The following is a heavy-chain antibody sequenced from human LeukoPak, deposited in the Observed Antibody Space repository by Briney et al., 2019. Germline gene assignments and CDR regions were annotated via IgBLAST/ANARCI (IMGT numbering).Heavy chain of an antibody. CDR3: ARFGEFLSSWFDP. V-gene: IGHV1-18*01. J-gene: IGHJ5*02. Sequence: ASMKVSCKASGGTFSSYAISWVRQAPGQGLEWMGWISAYNGNTNYAQKLQGRVTMTTDTSTSTAYMELRSLRSDDTAVYYCARFGEFLSSWFDPWGQGTLVTVSS. CDR2: ISAYNGNT. CDR1: GGTFSSYA. D-gene: IGHD3-10*01.